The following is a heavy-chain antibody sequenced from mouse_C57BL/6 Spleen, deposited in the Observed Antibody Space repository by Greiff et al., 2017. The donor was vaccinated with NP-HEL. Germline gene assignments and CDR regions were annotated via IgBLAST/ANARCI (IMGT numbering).Heavy chain of an antibody. V-gene: IGHV1-42*01. CDR2: INPSTGGT. J-gene: IGHJ3*01. D-gene: IGHD4-1*01. CDR1: GYSFTGYY. CDR3: ARRNWDEAWFAY. Sequence: EVKLMESGPELVKPGASVKISCKASGYSFTGYYMNWVKQSPEKSLEWIGEINPSTGGTTYNQKFKAKATLTVDKSSSTAYMQLKSLTSEDSAVYYCARRNWDEAWFAYWGQGTLVTVSA.